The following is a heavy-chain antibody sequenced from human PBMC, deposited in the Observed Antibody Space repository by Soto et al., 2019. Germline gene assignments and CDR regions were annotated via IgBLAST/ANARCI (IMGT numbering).Heavy chain of an antibody. D-gene: IGHD3-10*01. CDR2: IYSGGAT. CDR3: AKVGPYDSGSYMFRSHWFGP. Sequence: KGLEWVSVIYSGGATHYAVSVKGRLIISRDKSKNTVDLQMKSLRAEETAVYYCAKVGPYDSGSYMFRSHWFGPWGPGLLVSVSS. V-gene: IGHV3-53*01. J-gene: IGHJ5*02.